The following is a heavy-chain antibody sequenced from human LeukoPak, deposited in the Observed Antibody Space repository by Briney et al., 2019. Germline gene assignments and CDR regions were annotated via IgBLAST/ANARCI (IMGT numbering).Heavy chain of an antibody. CDR3: ATPNGAVAGRKDAFDI. CDR1: GFTFSSYS. Sequence: GGSLRLSCAASGFTFSSYSMNWVRQAPGKGLEWVSSISSSSSYIYYADSVKGRFTISRDNAKNSLYLQMNSLRAEDTAVYYCATPNGAVAGRKDAFDIWGQGTMVTVSS. CDR2: ISSSSSYI. J-gene: IGHJ3*02. D-gene: IGHD6-13*01. V-gene: IGHV3-21*01.